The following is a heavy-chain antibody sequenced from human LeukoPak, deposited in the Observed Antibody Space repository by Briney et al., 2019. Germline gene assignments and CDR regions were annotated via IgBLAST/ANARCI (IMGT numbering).Heavy chain of an antibody. CDR1: GFTFSSYW. CDR2: IKLDGGEK. D-gene: IGHD1-26*01. V-gene: IGHV3-7*01. J-gene: IGHJ4*02. CDR3: AREGGGIVGARTFDY. Sequence: GGSLRLSCAASGFTFSSYWMSWVRQAPGKGLEWVANIKLDGGEKRYVDSVKGRFTISRDNAKNSLYLQMDSLRAEDTAVYYCAREGGGIVGARTFDYWGQGTLVTVSS.